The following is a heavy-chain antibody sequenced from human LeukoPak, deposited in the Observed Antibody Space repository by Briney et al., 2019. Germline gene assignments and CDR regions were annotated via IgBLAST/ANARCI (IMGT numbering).Heavy chain of an antibody. V-gene: IGHV3-23*01. CDR2: ISGSGGST. CDR1: GFTFSSYA. J-gene: IGHJ4*02. CDR3: AKDQSIDFWSGYYTGLGFDY. Sequence: GGSLRLSCAASGFTFSSYAMSWVRQAPGKGLEWVSAISGSGGSTYYADSVKGRFTISRDNSKNTLYLQMNSLRAEDTAVYYCAKDQSIDFWSGYYTGLGFDYWGQGTLVTVSS. D-gene: IGHD3-3*01.